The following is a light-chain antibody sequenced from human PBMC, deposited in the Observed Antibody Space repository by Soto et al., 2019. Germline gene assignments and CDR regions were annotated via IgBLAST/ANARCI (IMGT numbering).Light chain of an antibody. J-gene: IGKJ1*01. CDR3: QQYDTSRRT. CDR1: QSLSSRY. Sequence: EIVLTQSPGTLSLSPGERATLSCRASQSLSSRYLAWYQQTPGQAPRLLIYGASSRATGVPDRFSGSGSGTDFSLTISRLEPEDFAVYYXQQYDTSRRTFGQGTKVDIK. CDR2: GAS. V-gene: IGKV3-20*01.